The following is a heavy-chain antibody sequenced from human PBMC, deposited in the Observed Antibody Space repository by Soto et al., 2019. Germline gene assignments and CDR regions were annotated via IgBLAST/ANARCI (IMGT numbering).Heavy chain of an antibody. Sequence: ASVKVSCKASGYTFTSYGISWVRQAPGQGLEWMGWISAYNGNTNYAQKLQGRVTMTTDTSTSTAYMELRSLRSDDTAVYYCASDRWSGYYLNWFDPWGQGTLVTVS. J-gene: IGHJ5*02. CDR1: GYTFTSYG. D-gene: IGHD3-3*01. V-gene: IGHV1-18*01. CDR3: ASDRWSGYYLNWFDP. CDR2: ISAYNGNT.